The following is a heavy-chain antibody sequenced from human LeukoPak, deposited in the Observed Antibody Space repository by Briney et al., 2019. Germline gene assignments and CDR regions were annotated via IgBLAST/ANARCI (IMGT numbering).Heavy chain of an antibody. V-gene: IGHV4-34*01. CDR1: GGSFSGYY. D-gene: IGHD2-2*01. CDR3: ARGVRYQLLSSLVY. CDR2: INHSGST. Sequence: SETLSLTCAVYGGSFSGYYWSWIRQPPGKGLEWIGEINHSGSTNYNPSLKSRATISVDTSKNQFSLKLSSVTAADTAVYYCARGVRYQLLSSLVYWGQGTLVTVSS. J-gene: IGHJ4*02.